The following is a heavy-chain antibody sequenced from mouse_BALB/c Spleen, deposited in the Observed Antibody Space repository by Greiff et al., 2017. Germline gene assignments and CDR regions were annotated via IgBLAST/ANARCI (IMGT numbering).Heavy chain of an antibody. V-gene: IGHV5-17*02. D-gene: IGHD2-13*01. Sequence: EVLLVESGGGLVQPGGSRKLSCAASGFTFSSFGMHWVRQAPEKGLEWVADISSGSSTTYYADTVKGQITITRDNPKNTLYLQMTSLKSEDTAMYYCARLGDNYSMDYWGQGTSVTVSS. CDR1: GFTFSSFG. J-gene: IGHJ4*01. CDR3: ARLGDNYSMDY. CDR2: ISSGSSTT.